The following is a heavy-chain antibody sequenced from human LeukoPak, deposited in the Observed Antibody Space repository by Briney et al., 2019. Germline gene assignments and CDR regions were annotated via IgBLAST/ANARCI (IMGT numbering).Heavy chain of an antibody. J-gene: IGHJ5*02. Sequence: GGSLRLSCAASGIAVAANYMAWVRQAPGKGLQFVSVLYTGGTTDYEDSVKGRFTISRDNSKNTVYLQMNSLRAEDTAVYYCARDRLAARLIAVSFSNWFDPWGQGTLVTVSS. V-gene: IGHV3-53*05. D-gene: IGHD6-6*01. CDR3: ARDRLAARLIAVSFSNWFDP. CDR2: LYTGGTT. CDR1: GIAVAANY.